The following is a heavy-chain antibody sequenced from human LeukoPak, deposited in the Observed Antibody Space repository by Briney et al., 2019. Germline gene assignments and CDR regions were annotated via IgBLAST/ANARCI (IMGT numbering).Heavy chain of an antibody. J-gene: IGHJ4*02. D-gene: IGHD2-15*01. Sequence: GGSLRLSCAASGFTFNSYGMSWVRQAPEKGPEWLANIRQDGRDKQYVDSVKGRFTISRDNAKNSLYLQMTSLSAEDTAVYYCARHSRGSPIDDWGQGTLVTVSS. V-gene: IGHV3-7*01. CDR1: GFTFNSYG. CDR3: ARHSRGSPIDD. CDR2: IRQDGRDK.